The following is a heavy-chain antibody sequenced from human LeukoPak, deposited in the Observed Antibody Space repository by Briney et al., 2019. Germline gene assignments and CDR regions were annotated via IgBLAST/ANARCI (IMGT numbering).Heavy chain of an antibody. CDR2: TYYRSKWYN. J-gene: IGHJ4*02. D-gene: IGHD6-19*01. CDR3: ARQTAYSSGWTFDY. V-gene: IGHV6-1*01. Sequence: SQTLSLTCAISGDSVSSKSAAWNWIRQSPSRGLEWLGRTYYRSKWYNDYAVSVKSRITINPDTSKNQFSLQLNSVTPEDTAVYYCARQTAYSSGWTFDYWARELWSPSPQ. CDR1: GDSVSSKSAA.